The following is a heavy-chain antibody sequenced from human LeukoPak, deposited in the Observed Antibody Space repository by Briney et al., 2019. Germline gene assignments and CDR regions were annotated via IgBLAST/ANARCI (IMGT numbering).Heavy chain of an antibody. CDR3: ARCGSGSHPADPHYYHMDV. Sequence: GASVKVSCKASGCTFSNYGISWVRQAPGQGLEWMGWISAYNGNTNYAQKFQGRVTMTTDTSTSTAYMELRSLRSDDTAVFYCARCGSGSHPADPHYYHMDVWGKGTTVTISS. CDR2: ISAYNGNT. CDR1: GCTFSNYG. D-gene: IGHD3-10*01. V-gene: IGHV1-18*01. J-gene: IGHJ6*03.